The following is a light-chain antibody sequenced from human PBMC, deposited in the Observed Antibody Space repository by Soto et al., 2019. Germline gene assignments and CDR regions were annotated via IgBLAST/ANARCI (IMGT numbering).Light chain of an antibody. V-gene: IGKV3D-15*01. CDR2: GAS. CDR1: QSVSSSY. CDR3: QQYNNWPTWT. Sequence: EIVMTHSPATLSVSPCERATLSFSASQSVSSSYLAWYQQKPGQAPRLLIYGASSRATGIPDRFSGSGSETEFTLTISSLQAEDSAVYFCQQYNNWPTWTFGQGTKVDIK. J-gene: IGKJ1*01.